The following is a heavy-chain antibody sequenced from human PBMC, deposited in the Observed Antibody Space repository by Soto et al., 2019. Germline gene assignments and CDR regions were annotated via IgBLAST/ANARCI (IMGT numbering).Heavy chain of an antibody. CDR3: ARDGYIGFDY. Sequence: ELQLVESGGGLVQPGGSLRLSCAASGFTFSNYLMHWVRQGPGKGLVWVSRIDSDGSDTIYADSVKGRFTISRDNAKNTLFLQMHSLRAEDMGVYYCARDGYIGFDYWGQGTLVRLL. CDR1: GFTFSNYL. D-gene: IGHD5-12*01. CDR2: IDSDGSDT. V-gene: IGHV3-74*01. J-gene: IGHJ4*02.